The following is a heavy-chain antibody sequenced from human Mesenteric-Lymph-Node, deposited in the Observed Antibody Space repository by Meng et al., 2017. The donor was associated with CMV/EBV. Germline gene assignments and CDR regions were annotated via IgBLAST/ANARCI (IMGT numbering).Heavy chain of an antibody. CDR2: INPNSGGT. CDR1: GYTFTGYY. D-gene: IGHD6-13*01. V-gene: IGHV1-2*04. J-gene: IGHJ4*02. CDR3: ARGPRLYSSSWYRLDY. Sequence: GYTFTGYYMHWVRQAPGQGLEWMGWINPNSGGTNYAQKFQGWVTMTRDTSISTAYMELSRLRSDDTAVYYCARGPRLYSSSWYRLDYWGQGTLVTVSS.